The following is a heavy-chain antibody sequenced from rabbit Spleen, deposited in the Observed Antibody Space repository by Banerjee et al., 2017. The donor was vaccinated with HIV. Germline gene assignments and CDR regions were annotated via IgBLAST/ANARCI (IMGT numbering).Heavy chain of an antibody. Sequence: EESGGGLVQPEGSLTLTCTASGFSFSSSYWICWVRQAPGKGLEWIACIYAGSSGTTYYASWAKGRFTISKTSSTTVTLQMTSLTAADTATYFCARDTGSSFSTYGMDLWGQGTSSPS. J-gene: IGHJ6*01. CDR3: ARDTGSSFSTYGMDL. CDR1: GFSFSSSYW. CDR2: IYAGSSGTT. V-gene: IGHV1S45*01. D-gene: IGHD8-1*01.